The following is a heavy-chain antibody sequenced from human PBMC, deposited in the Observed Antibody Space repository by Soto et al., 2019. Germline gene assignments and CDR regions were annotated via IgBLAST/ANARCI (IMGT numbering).Heavy chain of an antibody. CDR2: IKSKAGSATP. Sequence: VQVVDSGGGLVKPGGSLRLSCTVSGLTFSDAWLNWVRQAPGKGLEWVGRIKSKAGSATPDYAAPVKGRFTISRDDSLGRLYLQMNSLQTDDTAVYYCIWESKFYSAWRWGQGTLVTVST. V-gene: IGHV3-15*07. CDR3: IWESKFYSAWR. D-gene: IGHD1-26*01. CDR1: GLTFSDAW. J-gene: IGHJ4*02.